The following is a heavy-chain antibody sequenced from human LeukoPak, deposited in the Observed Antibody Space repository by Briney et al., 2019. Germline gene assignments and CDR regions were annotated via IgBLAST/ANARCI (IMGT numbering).Heavy chain of an antibody. J-gene: IGHJ3*02. D-gene: IGHD6-13*01. V-gene: IGHV3-30*18. Sequence: PGRSLRLSCAASGFTFSSYGMHWVRQAPGKGLEWVAVISYDGTNKYYADSVKGRFTISRDNSKSTLFLQMNSLRGEDAAVYYCAKPRGAAAFYDAFDIWGQGTVVTVSS. CDR2: ISYDGTNK. CDR3: AKPRGAAAFYDAFDI. CDR1: GFTFSSYG.